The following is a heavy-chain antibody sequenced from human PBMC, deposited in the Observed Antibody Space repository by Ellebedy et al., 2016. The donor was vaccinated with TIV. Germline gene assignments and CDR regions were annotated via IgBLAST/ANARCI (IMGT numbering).Heavy chain of an antibody. J-gene: IGHJ4*02. D-gene: IGHD6-13*01. CDR3: ARELAAAGFFDY. CDR2: ISSSNHYI. CDR1: GFTFSSYS. Sequence: GESLKISCAASGFTFSSYSMNWVRQAPGKGLEWVSSISSSNHYIYYADSVKGRFTISRDNAKNSLYLQMNSLRAEDTAVLYCARELAAAGFFDYWGQGTLVTVSS. V-gene: IGHV3-21*01.